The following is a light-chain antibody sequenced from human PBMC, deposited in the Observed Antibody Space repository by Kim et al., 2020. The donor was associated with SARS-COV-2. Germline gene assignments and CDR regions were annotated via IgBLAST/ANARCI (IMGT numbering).Light chain of an antibody. CDR3: QQYYSYLPWT. Sequence: AIRMTQSPSSLSASTGDRVTITCRASQGISSYLAWYQQKPGKAPKLLIYAASTLQSGVPSRFSGSGSGTDFTLTISCLQSEDFATYYCQQYYSYLPWTFGQGTKVDIK. V-gene: IGKV1-8*01. J-gene: IGKJ1*01. CDR2: AAS. CDR1: QGISSY.